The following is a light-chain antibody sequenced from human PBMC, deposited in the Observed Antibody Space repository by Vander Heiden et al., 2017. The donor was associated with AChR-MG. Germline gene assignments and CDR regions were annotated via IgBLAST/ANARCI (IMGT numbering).Light chain of an antibody. J-gene: IGLJ3*02. CDR3: QTWGTGTVV. V-gene: IGLV4-69*01. Sequence: QLVLTQSPSASASLGASVKVTCTLSSGHSSYAIAWHQQQPEKGPRYLMKVNSDGSHSKGDGIPDRFSGSSSGAERYLTISSLQSEDEADYYCQTWGTGTVVFGGGTKLTGL. CDR2: VNSDGSH. CDR1: SGHSSYA.